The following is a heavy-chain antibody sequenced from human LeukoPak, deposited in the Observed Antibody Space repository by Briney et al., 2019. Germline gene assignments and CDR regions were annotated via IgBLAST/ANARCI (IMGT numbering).Heavy chain of an antibody. D-gene: IGHD1-26*01. J-gene: IGHJ4*02. CDR1: GGSISSYY. V-gene: IGHV4-4*07. CDR2: IYASGSS. Sequence: PSETLSLTCTVSGGSISSYYWSWIRQPAGKGLEWIGRIYASGSSNYNPSLKSRVTMSVDTSKNQFSLNLSSVTAADTAVYYCAREGGSSRSLENWGQGTLVTVSS. CDR3: AREGGSSRSLEN.